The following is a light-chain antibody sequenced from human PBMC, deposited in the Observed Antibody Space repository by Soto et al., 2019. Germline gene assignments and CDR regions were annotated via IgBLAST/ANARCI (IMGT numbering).Light chain of an antibody. Sequence: QSAVTQPASVSGSPGQSITISCTGTSSDVGGYNYVSWYQQHPGKAPKLMIYEVSNRPSGVSNRFSGSKSGNTASLTISGLRAEDEADYYCSSYTSSSTYVFGTGTKVTVL. J-gene: IGLJ1*01. CDR1: SSDVGGYNY. V-gene: IGLV2-14*01. CDR3: SSYTSSSTYV. CDR2: EVS.